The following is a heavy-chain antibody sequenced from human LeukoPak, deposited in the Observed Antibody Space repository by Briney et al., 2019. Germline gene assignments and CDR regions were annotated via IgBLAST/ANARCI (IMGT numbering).Heavy chain of an antibody. J-gene: IGHJ4*02. CDR1: GFTFSSDA. CDR2: ISGSGGST. CDR3: AKHSGSYYAPFDY. Sequence: GGSLRLSCAASGFTFSSDAMSWVRQAPGEGLEWVSAISGSGGSTYYADSVKGRFTISRDNSKNTLYLQMNSLRAEDTAVYYCAKHSGSYYAPFDYWGQGTLVTVSS. D-gene: IGHD1-26*01. V-gene: IGHV3-23*01.